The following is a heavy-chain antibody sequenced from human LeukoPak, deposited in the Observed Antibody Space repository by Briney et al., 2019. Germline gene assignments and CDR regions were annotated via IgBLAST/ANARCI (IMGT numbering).Heavy chain of an antibody. D-gene: IGHD1-26*01. Sequence: SETLSLTCAVYGGSFSGYYWSWIRQPPGKGLEWIGEINHSGSTNYNPSLKSRVTISVDTSKNQFSLKLSSVTAADTAVYYCARGYSGSYDYWGQGTLVTVSS. CDR2: INHSGST. CDR3: ARGYSGSYDY. CDR1: GGSFSGYY. V-gene: IGHV4-34*01. J-gene: IGHJ4*02.